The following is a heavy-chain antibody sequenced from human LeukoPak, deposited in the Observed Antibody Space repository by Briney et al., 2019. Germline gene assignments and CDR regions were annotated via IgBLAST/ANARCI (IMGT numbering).Heavy chain of an antibody. CDR2: ISPHNDNT. D-gene: IGHD3-10*01. CDR1: GYTFSNYD. V-gene: IGHV1-18*01. CDR3: ARVADYGSGSHLFDC. Sequence: ASVKVSCKASGYTFSNYDFTWVGQAPGQGLEWMGGISPHNDNTNYAQKFQGRVTMTTDTSTRTAYMELRSLRSDDTAVYYCARVADYGSGSHLFDCWGQGTLVTVSS. J-gene: IGHJ4*02.